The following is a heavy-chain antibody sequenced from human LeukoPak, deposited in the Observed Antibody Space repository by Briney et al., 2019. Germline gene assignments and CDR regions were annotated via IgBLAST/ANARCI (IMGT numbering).Heavy chain of an antibody. CDR1: GGSISSYY. V-gene: IGHV4-59*01. Sequence: KSSETLSLTCTVSGGSISSYYWSWIRQPPGKGLEWIGYIYYSGSTNYNPSLKSRVTISVDTSRNQFSLKLSSVTAADTAVYYCARGDVRGVEVDYWGQGTLVTVSS. CDR3: ARGDVRGVEVDY. D-gene: IGHD3-10*01. CDR2: IYYSGST. J-gene: IGHJ4*02.